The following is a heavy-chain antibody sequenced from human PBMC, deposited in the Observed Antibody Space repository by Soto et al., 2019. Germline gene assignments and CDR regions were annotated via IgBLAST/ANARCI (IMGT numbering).Heavy chain of an antibody. J-gene: IGHJ3*02. CDR2: IYYSGGT. CDR3: ARGRLSGSYFPTNDAIDI. D-gene: IGHD1-26*01. Sequence: SETLSLACTVSGGSISSYYWSWIRQPPGKGQEWMGYIYYSGGTNYNPSLKSRVTISVDTSTNQYSLKLSSVTAADTAVYYCARGRLSGSYFPTNDAIDIPGQATIVSVSS. V-gene: IGHV4-59*12. CDR1: GGSISSYY.